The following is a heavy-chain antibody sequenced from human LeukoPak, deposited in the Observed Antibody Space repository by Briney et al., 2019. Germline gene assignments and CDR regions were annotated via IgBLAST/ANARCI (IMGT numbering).Heavy chain of an antibody. Sequence: SQTLSLTCTVSGGSIRSDDYYWSWIRQPPGKGLEWIGYIFYTGNTHYNPSLQSRVTFSVDTPKNQFSLKLSSVTAADTAVYFCATVVVVAATNYYYYATDVWGQGTTVTVSS. CDR1: GGSIRSDDYY. CDR3: ATVVVVAATNYYYYATDV. CDR2: IFYTGNT. D-gene: IGHD2-15*01. J-gene: IGHJ6*02. V-gene: IGHV4-30-4*01.